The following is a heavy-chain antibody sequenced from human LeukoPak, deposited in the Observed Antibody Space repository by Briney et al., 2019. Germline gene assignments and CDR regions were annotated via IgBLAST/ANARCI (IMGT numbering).Heavy chain of an antibody. D-gene: IGHD3-22*01. CDR2: IRYDGSNK. CDR3: ARDPDTSGYYVFDY. J-gene: IGHJ4*02. Sequence: GGSLRLSCAASGFTFSSYGMHWVRQAPGKGLEWVAFIRYDGSNKYYADSVKGRFTISRDNFKNTLNLQMNSLRAEDTAVYYCARDPDTSGYYVFDYWGRGILVTVSS. CDR1: GFTFSSYG. V-gene: IGHV3-30*02.